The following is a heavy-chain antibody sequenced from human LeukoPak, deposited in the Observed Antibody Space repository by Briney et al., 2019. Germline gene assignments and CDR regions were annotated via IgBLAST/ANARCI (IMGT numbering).Heavy chain of an antibody. V-gene: IGHV4-39*01. CDR2: IYYSGST. D-gene: IGHD3-10*01. Sequence: KPSETLSLTCTVSGGSISSSGYYWGWIRQPPGKGLEWIGSIYYSGSTYYNPSLKSRVTISVDTSKNQFSLKLSSVTAADTAVYYCARRKPNRGGFDYWAQGTLCTVSS. J-gene: IGHJ4*02. CDR1: GGSISSSGYY. CDR3: ARRKPNRGGFDY.